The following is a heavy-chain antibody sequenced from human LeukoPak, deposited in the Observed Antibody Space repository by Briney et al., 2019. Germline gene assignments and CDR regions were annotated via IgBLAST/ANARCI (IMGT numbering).Heavy chain of an antibody. Sequence: GESLKISCKGSGYSFNSYWIGWVRQMPGKGLKWMGIIYPGDSDARYSPSFQGQVTISADKSISTAYLQWSSLKASDTAMYYCARRPDLYSGSYYPFDYWGQGTLVTVSS. CDR1: GYSFNSYW. J-gene: IGHJ4*02. D-gene: IGHD1-26*01. CDR2: IYPGDSDA. CDR3: ARRPDLYSGSYYPFDY. V-gene: IGHV5-51*01.